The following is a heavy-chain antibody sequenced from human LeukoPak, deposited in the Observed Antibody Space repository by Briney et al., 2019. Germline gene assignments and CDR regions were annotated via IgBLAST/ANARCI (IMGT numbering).Heavy chain of an antibody. Sequence: PSETLSLTCTVSGGSISSYYWSWIRQPPGKGLEWIGYIYYSGSTNYNPSLKSRVTISVDTSKNQFSLKLNSVTAADTAVYYCARDVYSSSWYPRRPDFDYWGQGTLVTVSS. D-gene: IGHD6-13*01. J-gene: IGHJ4*02. CDR2: IYYSGST. CDR3: ARDVYSSSWYPRRPDFDY. CDR1: GGSISSYY. V-gene: IGHV4-59*01.